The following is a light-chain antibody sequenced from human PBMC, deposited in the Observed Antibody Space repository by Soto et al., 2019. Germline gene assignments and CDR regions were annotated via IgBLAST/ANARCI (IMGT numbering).Light chain of an antibody. J-gene: IGLJ3*02. CDR3: SSYTSSSTV. V-gene: IGLV2-14*03. CDR1: GSDVGGYNS. CDR2: DVS. Sequence: QSALTQPASVSGSPGQSITISCTGTGSDVGGYNSVSWYQQHPGKAPKLMIYDVSNRPSGVSNRFSGSKSGNTASLTISGLQAEDEADYYCSSYTSSSTVFAGGTKVTVL.